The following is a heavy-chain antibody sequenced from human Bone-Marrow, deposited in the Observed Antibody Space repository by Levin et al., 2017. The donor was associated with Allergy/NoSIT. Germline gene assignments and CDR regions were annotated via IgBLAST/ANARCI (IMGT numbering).Heavy chain of an antibody. CDR3: ARGHSQGSTKWRPFYYGLDV. D-gene: IGHD3-10*01. Sequence: ASVKVSCKSSGYTFTSRDINWVRQAPGRGPEWMGWMNPNSGNQGSSQKFRGRISLTWDTSQDTAYMELNGLTYDDSATYFCARGHSQGSTKWRPFYYGLDVWGQGTTIVVSS. CDR2: MNPNSGNQ. J-gene: IGHJ6*02. CDR1: GYTFTSRD. V-gene: IGHV1-8*01.